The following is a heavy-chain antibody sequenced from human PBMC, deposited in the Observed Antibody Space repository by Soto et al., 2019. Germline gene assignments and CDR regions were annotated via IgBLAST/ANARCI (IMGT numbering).Heavy chain of an antibody. V-gene: IGHV1-18*01. CDR3: GRGGGIYSSAWPIDY. J-gene: IGHJ4*02. CDR1: GYTFSNEG. CDR2: IGDYNGNR. Sequence: QVQLVQSGAEVKKPGASVKVSCKASGYTFSNEGISWVRQAPGQGLEWMGWIGDYNGNRNYAQKFQGRVTMTTDTSATTAYMELRSLRSDDTAVYYCGRGGGIYSSAWPIDYWGQRTLVTVSS. D-gene: IGHD6-13*01.